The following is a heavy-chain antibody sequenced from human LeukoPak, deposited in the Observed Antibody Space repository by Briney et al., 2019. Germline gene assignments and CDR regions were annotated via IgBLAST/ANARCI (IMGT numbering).Heavy chain of an antibody. CDR1: GFTFSSYA. CDR2: IQYDGSIK. D-gene: IGHD5-18*01. V-gene: IGHV3-30*02. J-gene: IGHJ6*03. CDR3: ATVDTAMTKIVDYYYMDV. Sequence: GGSLRLSCAASGFTFSSYAMHWVRQAPGKGLEWVAFIQYDGSIKHYADSAKGRFTISRDNSKNTLYLQMNNLRPDDTAVYYCATVDTAMTKIVDYYYMDVWGKGTTVTVSS.